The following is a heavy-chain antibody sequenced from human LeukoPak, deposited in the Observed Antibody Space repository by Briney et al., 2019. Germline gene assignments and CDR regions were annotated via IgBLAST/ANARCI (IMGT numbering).Heavy chain of an antibody. J-gene: IGHJ4*02. D-gene: IGHD1-26*01. Sequence: ASVKVSCKASGYTFTSYGISWVRQAPGQGPEWMGWISAYNGNTNYAQNLQGRVSMTTDTSTSTAYMELRSLRSDDTAVYYCARDGIVVGDTLYYFDYWGQGTLVTVSS. CDR1: GYTFTSYG. CDR2: ISAYNGNT. V-gene: IGHV1-18*01. CDR3: ARDGIVVGDTLYYFDY.